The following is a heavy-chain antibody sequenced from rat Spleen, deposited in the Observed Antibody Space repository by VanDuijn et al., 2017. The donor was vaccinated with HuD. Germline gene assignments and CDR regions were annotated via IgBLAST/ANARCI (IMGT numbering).Heavy chain of an antibody. CDR1: GFTFSDYT. CDR3: ARRDFSSFIYAFFDY. V-gene: IGHV5-17*01. Sequence: EVQLVESGGGLVQPGRSLKLSCSASGFTFSDYTMAWVRQAPKKGLEWVAAIVDDGSNTFYRDSVKGRFTISRDNAKSTLYLQVDSPRSEDTAIYYCARRDFSSFIYAFFDYWGQGVMVTVSS. CDR2: IVDDGSNT. J-gene: IGHJ2*01. D-gene: IGHD1-2*01.